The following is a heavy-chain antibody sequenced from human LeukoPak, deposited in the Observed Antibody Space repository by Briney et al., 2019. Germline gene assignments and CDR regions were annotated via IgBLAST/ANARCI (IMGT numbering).Heavy chain of an antibody. V-gene: IGHV4-39*01. J-gene: IGHJ4*02. CDR3: ARTITMVRGAPLVFDY. Sequence: SETRSFTCSVSGGSINNSSYYWGWIRQPPGKGLEGIVSIYYGGSNSYNPSLKSRLTVSVDTSKNQFSLTLSSVTAAGTAVYYCARTITMVRGAPLVFDYWGPGNLVTASS. CDR2: IYYGGSN. D-gene: IGHD3-10*01. CDR1: GGSINNSSYY.